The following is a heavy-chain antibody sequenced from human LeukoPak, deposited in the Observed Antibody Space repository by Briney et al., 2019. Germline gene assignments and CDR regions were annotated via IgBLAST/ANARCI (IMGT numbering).Heavy chain of an antibody. V-gene: IGHV4-39*07. CDR1: GGSISSSSYY. D-gene: IGHD3-10*01. Sequence: SETLSLTCTVSGGSISSSSYYWGWIRQPPGKGLEWIGEINHSGSTNYNPSLRSRVTISVDTSKNQFSLKLSSVTAADTAVYYCARVRYYYGSGSLSRNRPFDYWGQGTLVTVSS. J-gene: IGHJ4*02. CDR3: ARVRYYYGSGSLSRNRPFDY. CDR2: INHSGST.